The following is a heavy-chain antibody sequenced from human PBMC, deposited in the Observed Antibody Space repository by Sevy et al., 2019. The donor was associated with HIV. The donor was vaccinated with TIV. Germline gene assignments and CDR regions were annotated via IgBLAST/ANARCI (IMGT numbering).Heavy chain of an antibody. CDR2: IKEDDTVK. Sequence: GGSLRLSCVASGFSLESYWMNWVRQAPGKPLEWVAIIKEDDTVKYYVESVKGRFTISRDNGRNLVYLLMNNLKVEDTALYYCVRAIQSEGSFWGQGTRVTVSS. CDR1: GFSLESYW. CDR3: VRAIQSEGSF. D-gene: IGHD2-21*01. V-gene: IGHV3-7*04. J-gene: IGHJ4*02.